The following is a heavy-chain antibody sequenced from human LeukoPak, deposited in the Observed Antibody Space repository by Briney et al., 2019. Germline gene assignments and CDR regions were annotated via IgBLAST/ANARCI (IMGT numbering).Heavy chain of an antibody. CDR3: AKDRGSYYAFDY. Sequence: GRSLRLSCAASGFTFSSYGMHWVRQAPGKGLEWVAVIWYDGSNKYYADSVKGRFTISRDNSKNTLYLRMNSLRAEDTAVYYCAKDRGSYYAFDYWGQGTLVTVSS. CDR2: IWYDGSNK. V-gene: IGHV3-33*06. D-gene: IGHD1-26*01. CDR1: GFTFSSYG. J-gene: IGHJ4*02.